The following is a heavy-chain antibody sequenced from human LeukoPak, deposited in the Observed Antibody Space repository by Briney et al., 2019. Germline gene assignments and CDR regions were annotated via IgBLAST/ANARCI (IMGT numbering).Heavy chain of an antibody. Sequence: PGGSLRLSCAASGFTFSDYYMGWIRQAPGEGLEWISYISDNGRDKYYADSVKGRFTISRDDAKNSLYLQMNSLRAEDTAVYYCAKTLYDTSGYYYAGFDYWGQGTRVTVSS. CDR2: ISDNGRDK. D-gene: IGHD3-22*01. CDR1: GFTFSDYY. V-gene: IGHV3-11*04. CDR3: AKTLYDTSGYYYAGFDY. J-gene: IGHJ4*02.